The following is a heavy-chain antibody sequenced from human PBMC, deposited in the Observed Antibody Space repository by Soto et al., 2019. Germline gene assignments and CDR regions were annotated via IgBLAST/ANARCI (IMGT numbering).Heavy chain of an antibody. D-gene: IGHD2-2*01. Sequence: SETLSLTCTVSGGSINGGVHSWSWIRQPPGKGLEWIGHIFDSGSTYYNPSLKSRLTISVDTSKNQFSLRLSSVTAADAAVYYCARVIMPLTHGWHLDLWGRGTLVTVSS. CDR3: ARVIMPLTHGWHLDL. CDR1: GGSINGGVHS. J-gene: IGHJ2*01. V-gene: IGHV4-30-4*01. CDR2: IFDSGST.